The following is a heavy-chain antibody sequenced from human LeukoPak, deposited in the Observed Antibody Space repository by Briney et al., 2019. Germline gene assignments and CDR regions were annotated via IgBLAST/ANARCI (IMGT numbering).Heavy chain of an antibody. D-gene: IGHD3-3*01. V-gene: IGHV4-34*01. J-gene: IGHJ5*02. CDR3: AGRPIKIFGVVIRSRRHWFDP. Sequence: TSETLSLTCAVYGGSFTDYYWNWIRQPPGKGLEWIWEINSSGITNYNPYLKSRVTISADTSNNQFPLKLSSVTAADTAVYYCAGRPIKIFGVVIRSRRHWFDPGGQGTLVTVSS. CDR2: INSSGIT. CDR1: GGSFTDYY.